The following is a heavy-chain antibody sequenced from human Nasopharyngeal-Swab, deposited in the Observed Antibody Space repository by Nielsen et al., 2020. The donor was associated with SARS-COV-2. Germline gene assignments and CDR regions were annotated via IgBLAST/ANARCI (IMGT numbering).Heavy chain of an antibody. CDR3: AKGYSGSYYALYYYYYMDV. D-gene: IGHD1-26*01. CDR1: GFTFRNYA. J-gene: IGHJ6*03. Sequence: GESLKISCAASGFTFRNYAMSWVRQAPGKGLEWVSAISGSGGSTYYADSVKGRFTISRDNSKNTLYLQMNSLRAEDTAVYYCAKGYSGSYYALYYYYYMDVWGKGTTVTVSS. CDR2: ISGSGGST. V-gene: IGHV3-23*01.